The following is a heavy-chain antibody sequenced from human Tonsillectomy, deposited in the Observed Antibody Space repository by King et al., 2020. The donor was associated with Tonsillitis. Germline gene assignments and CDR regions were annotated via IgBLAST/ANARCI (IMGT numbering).Heavy chain of an antibody. CDR3: ARDNGYHDSSGYSTYYYMDV. V-gene: IGHV3-33*01. Sequence: QVQLVESGGGVVQPGRSLRLSCAASGFAFSDYGLHWVRQAPGKGLEWVAVIWYDGSSEHYADSVKGRFTISTDNSKNTLFLQMNSLRAEDTAVYYCARDNGYHDSSGYSTYYYMDVWGKGTTVTVSS. D-gene: IGHD3-22*01. J-gene: IGHJ6*03. CDR2: IWYDGSSE. CDR1: GFAFSDYG.